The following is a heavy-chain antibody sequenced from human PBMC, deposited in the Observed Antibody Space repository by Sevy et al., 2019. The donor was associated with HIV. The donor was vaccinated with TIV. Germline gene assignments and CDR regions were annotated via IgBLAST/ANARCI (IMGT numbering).Heavy chain of an antibody. J-gene: IGHJ4*02. D-gene: IGHD2-2*01. V-gene: IGHV3-21*01. Sequence: GGSLRLSCAASGFTLNKYAMNWVRQAPGKGLEWVSSISTSTTYIYYADSVKSRFTISRANAKNSLYLQMNRLRAEDTAVYYCVRDGGCSTTKCLLYFDYWGQGTLVTVSS. CDR1: GFTLNKYA. CDR3: VRDGGCSTTKCLLYFDY. CDR2: ISTSTTYI.